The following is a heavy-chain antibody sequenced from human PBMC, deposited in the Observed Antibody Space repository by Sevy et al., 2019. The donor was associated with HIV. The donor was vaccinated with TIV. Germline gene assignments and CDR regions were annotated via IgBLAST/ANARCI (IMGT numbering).Heavy chain of an antibody. V-gene: IGHV3-30*02. Sequence: GGSLRLSCAASGFTFIGYGMYWVRQVPGKGLEWVALIGEDGSEESYADSVKGRFSISRDNSKYTLYLQMNNLRAEDTAVYYCAKRREYYHGSGGFELYYYMDVWGKGTTVTVSS. J-gene: IGHJ6*03. CDR3: AKRREYYHGSGGFELYYYMDV. D-gene: IGHD3-10*01. CDR2: IGEDGSEE. CDR1: GFTFIGYG.